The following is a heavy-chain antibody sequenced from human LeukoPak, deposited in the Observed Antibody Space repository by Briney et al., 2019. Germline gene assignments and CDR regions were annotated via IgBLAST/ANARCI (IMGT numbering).Heavy chain of an antibody. V-gene: IGHV3-48*03. CDR1: GFTFSSYE. Sequence: GGSLRLSCAASGFTFSSYEMNWVRQAPGKGLEWVSYISSSGSTIYYADSVKGRFTISRDNSKNTLYLQMNGLRAEDTAVYYCAKAGELDYDYYYMDVWGKGTTVTISS. D-gene: IGHD3-10*01. CDR3: AKAGELDYDYYYMDV. CDR2: ISSSGSTI. J-gene: IGHJ6*03.